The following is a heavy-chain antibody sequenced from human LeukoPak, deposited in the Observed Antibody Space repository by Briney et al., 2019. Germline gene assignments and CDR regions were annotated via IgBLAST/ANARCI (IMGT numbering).Heavy chain of an antibody. CDR1: GFTFGDYA. CDR3: TRDWSPAMAMYSDY. Sequence: GGSLRLSCTASGFTFGDYAMSWFRQAPGKGLEWVGFIRSIAYGGTTEYAASVKGRFTISRDDSKSIAYLQMNSLKTEDTAVYYCTRDWSPAMAMYSDYWGQGTLVTVSS. J-gene: IGHJ4*02. V-gene: IGHV3-49*03. CDR2: IRSIAYGGTT. D-gene: IGHD5-18*01.